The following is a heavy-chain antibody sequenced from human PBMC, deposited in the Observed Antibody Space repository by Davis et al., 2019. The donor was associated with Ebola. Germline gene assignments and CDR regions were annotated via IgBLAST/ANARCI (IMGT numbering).Heavy chain of an antibody. J-gene: IGHJ6*02. CDR1: GGSISSSSYY. Sequence: SETLSLTCTVSGGSISSSSYYWGWIRQPPGKGLEWIGSINYSRSTYYNPSLKSRVTISVDTSKNKFSLKLSSVTAAETAVYYCAGSGSGSPDVWGQGTTVTVSS. CDR2: INYSRST. V-gene: IGHV4-39*01. D-gene: IGHD3-10*01. CDR3: AGSGSGSPDV.